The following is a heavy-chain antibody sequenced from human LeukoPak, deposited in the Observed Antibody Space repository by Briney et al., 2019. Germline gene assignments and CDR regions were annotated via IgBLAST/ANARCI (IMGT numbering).Heavy chain of an antibody. CDR3: ARSIPYGTTWYGRSDY. CDR1: GFTFSSYN. CDR2: ISSSSSTI. V-gene: IGHV3-48*02. Sequence: GGSLRLSCAASGFTFSSYNMNWVRQAPGKGLEWVSYISSSSSTIYYADSVKGRFTISRDNAKNSLYLQMNSLRDEDTAVYYCARSIPYGTTWYGRSDYWGQGTLVTVSS. J-gene: IGHJ4*02. D-gene: IGHD6-13*01.